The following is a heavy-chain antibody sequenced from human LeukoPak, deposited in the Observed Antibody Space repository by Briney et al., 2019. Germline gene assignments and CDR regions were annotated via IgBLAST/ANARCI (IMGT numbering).Heavy chain of an antibody. CDR2: ISGSGGST. CDR3: AREVLGSYRNIYYGMGV. J-gene: IGHJ6*02. Sequence: PGGSLRHSCAASGFTFSSYAMSWVRQAPGKGLEWVSAISGSGGSTYYADSVKGRFTISRDNAKNSLYLQMNSLRAEDTAVYYCAREVLGSYRNIYYGMGVWGQGTTVTVSS. V-gene: IGHV3-23*01. D-gene: IGHD3-16*02. CDR1: GFTFSSYA.